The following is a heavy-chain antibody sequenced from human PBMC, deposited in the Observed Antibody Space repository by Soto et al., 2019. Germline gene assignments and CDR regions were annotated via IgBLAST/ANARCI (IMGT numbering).Heavy chain of an antibody. Sequence: EVQLVESGGGLVQLGGSRRLSCAASGFTFSSFWMTWVRQAPGKGLEWVANIKQDGSEKYYVDSVKGRFTISRDNARNSLFLEMKSLRSEDTAVYPCVRDRSGSYLEGFDYWGQGTLVTVSS. D-gene: IGHD1-26*01. V-gene: IGHV3-7*01. J-gene: IGHJ4*02. CDR2: IKQDGSEK. CDR1: GFTFSSFW. CDR3: VRDRSGSYLEGFDY.